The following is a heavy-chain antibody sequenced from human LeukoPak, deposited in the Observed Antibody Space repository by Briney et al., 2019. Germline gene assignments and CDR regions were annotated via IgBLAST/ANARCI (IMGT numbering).Heavy chain of an antibody. J-gene: IGHJ4*02. D-gene: IGHD5-24*01. CDR1: GYTFIGYY. Sequence: ASVKVSCKASGYTFIGYYIHWVRQAPGQGLEWMGRINPNSGDTNYAQKFQGRVTMTRDTSISAAYMELSRLRSDDTAVYYCARGWLQHVDYWSQGTLVTVSS. CDR2: INPNSGDT. V-gene: IGHV1-2*06. CDR3: ARGWLQHVDY.